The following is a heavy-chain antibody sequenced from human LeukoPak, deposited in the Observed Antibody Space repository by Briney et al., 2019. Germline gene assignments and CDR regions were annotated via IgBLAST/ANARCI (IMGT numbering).Heavy chain of an antibody. D-gene: IGHD2-2*01. V-gene: IGHV3-23*01. CDR3: AKANWVSNADAVW. CDR2: IRGGGVT. CDR1: GFTFSSYA. J-gene: IGHJ4*02. Sequence: GGSLRLSCAASGFTFSSYAMSWVRQAPARGLEWVSSIRGGGVTFYADSVKGRCTLSRDDSRNTVYLQLNNLSVEDTAVYYCAKANWVSNADAVWWGQGTLVTVSS.